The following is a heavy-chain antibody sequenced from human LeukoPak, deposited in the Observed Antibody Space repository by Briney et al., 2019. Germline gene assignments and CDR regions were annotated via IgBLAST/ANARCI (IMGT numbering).Heavy chain of an antibody. D-gene: IGHD6-19*01. CDR1: GGSFSGYY. CDR3: ARGPYSSGWPDY. CDR2: INNSGST. J-gene: IGHJ4*02. V-gene: IGHV4-34*01. Sequence: TSETLSLTCAVYGGSFSGYYWSWIRQPPGKGLEWIGEINNSGSTNDNPSLKSRVTISVETSKNQFSLKLSSVTAADTAVYYCARGPYSSGWPDYWGQGTLVTVSS.